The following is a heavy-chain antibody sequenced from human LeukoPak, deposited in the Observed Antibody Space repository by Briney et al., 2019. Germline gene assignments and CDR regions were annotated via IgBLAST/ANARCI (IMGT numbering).Heavy chain of an antibody. CDR3: ARVVSYGMDV. D-gene: IGHD3-16*02. CDR1: GGTFSSYA. Sequence: SVKVSCKASGGTFSSYAISWVRQAPGQGLEWMGGIIPIFGTANYTQKFQGRVTITADESTSTAYMELSSLRSEDTAVYYCARVVSYGMDVWGQGTTVTVSS. V-gene: IGHV1-69*13. CDR2: IIPIFGTA. J-gene: IGHJ6*02.